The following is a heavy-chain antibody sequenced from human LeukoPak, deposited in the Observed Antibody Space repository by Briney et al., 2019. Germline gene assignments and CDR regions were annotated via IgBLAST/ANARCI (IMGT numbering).Heavy chain of an antibody. CDR1: GFTFSSYA. CDR2: ISGSGGST. J-gene: IGHJ4*02. D-gene: IGHD3-3*01. V-gene: IGHV3-23*01. CDR3: AKDGQQSTISANY. Sequence: GGSLRLSCAASGFTFSSYAMSWVRQAPGKGLEWVSAISGSGGSTYYADSVKGRFTTSRDNSKNTLYLQMNSLRAEDTAVYYCAKDGQQSTISANYWGQGTLVTVSS.